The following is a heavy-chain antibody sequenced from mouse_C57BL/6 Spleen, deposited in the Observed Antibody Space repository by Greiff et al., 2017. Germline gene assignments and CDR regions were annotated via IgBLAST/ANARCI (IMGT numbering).Heavy chain of an antibody. J-gene: IGHJ4*01. V-gene: IGHV1-5*01. CDR3: TRGEVTRRGAMDV. CDR1: GYTFTSYW. CDR2: IYPGNSDT. Sequence: VQLQQSGTVLARPGASVKMSCKTSGYTFTSYWMHWVKQRPGQGLEWLGDIYPGNSDTSYNQKFKGKAKLTAGTSASTAYLELSSLTNEDSAVYYSTRGEVTRRGAMDVWGQGTSVTVSS. D-gene: IGHD2-2*01.